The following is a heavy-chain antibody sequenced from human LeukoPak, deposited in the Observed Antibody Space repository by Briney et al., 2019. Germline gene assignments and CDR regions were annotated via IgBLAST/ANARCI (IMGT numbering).Heavy chain of an antibody. V-gene: IGHV4-4*07. Sequence: PSETLSLTCTVSGASVSSYYWIWIRQPAGRGLEWIGRIDASGSTNYNPSLKSRVTMSVDSSKNQFSLKVSSVTAADTAVYYCARRRDSSEGSTPFDYWGQGTLVTVSS. CDR3: ARRRDSSEGSTPFDY. D-gene: IGHD3-22*01. J-gene: IGHJ4*02. CDR2: IDASGST. CDR1: GASVSSYY.